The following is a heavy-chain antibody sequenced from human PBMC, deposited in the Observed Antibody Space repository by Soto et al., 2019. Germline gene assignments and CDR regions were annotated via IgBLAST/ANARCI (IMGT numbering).Heavy chain of an antibody. J-gene: IGHJ5*02. Sequence: SETLSLTCTVSGGSISSSSYSWSWIRQHPGKGLEWIGYVYFSGNTDYNPSLKSRVTISVDTSKKQFSLRLTSVTVADTAVYYCARLGYDSSGYPSWLDPWGQGTLVTVSS. CDR1: GGSISSSSYS. CDR2: VYFSGNT. D-gene: IGHD3-22*01. CDR3: ARLGYDSSGYPSWLDP. V-gene: IGHV4-31*03.